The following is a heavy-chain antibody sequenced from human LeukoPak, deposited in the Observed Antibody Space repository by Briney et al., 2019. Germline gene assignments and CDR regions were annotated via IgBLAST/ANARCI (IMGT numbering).Heavy chain of an antibody. J-gene: IGHJ4*02. CDR2: ISSSSSTI. V-gene: IGHV3-48*01. CDR1: GFTFSSYS. D-gene: IGHD3-10*01. Sequence: GGSLRLSCAASGFTFSSYSMNWVCQAPGKGLEWVSHISSSSSTIYYADSVKGRFTISRDNAKNSLYLQVNSLRAEDTAVYYCARAGFTFSDYFGSFFDYWGQGTLVTVSS. CDR3: ARAGFTFSDYFGSFFDY.